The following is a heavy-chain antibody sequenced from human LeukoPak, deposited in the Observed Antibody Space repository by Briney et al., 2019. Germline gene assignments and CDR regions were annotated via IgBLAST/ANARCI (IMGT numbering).Heavy chain of an antibody. CDR2: INHSEST. D-gene: IGHD6-19*01. Sequence: PSETLSLTCAVYGGSFSGYYWSWIRQPPGKGLEWIGEINHSESTNYNPSLKSRVTISVDTSKNQFSLKLSSVTAADTAVYYCARADSSGWYWKTDYWGQGTLVTVSS. V-gene: IGHV4-34*01. J-gene: IGHJ4*02. CDR1: GGSFSGYY. CDR3: ARADSSGWYWKTDY.